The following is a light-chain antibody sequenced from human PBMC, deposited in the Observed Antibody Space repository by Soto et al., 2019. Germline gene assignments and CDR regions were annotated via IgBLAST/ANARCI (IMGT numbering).Light chain of an antibody. CDR3: SSYTSSSSYV. Sequence: QSALTQPASVSGSPGQSITISCTGTSSDVGSYNYVSWYQQHPGKAPKLMIYDVSNRPSGVSNRFSGSKSGNTASLTISGLQAEDEADYYYSSYTSSSSYVFGTGTKVTVL. CDR1: SSDVGSYNY. V-gene: IGLV2-14*01. CDR2: DVS. J-gene: IGLJ1*01.